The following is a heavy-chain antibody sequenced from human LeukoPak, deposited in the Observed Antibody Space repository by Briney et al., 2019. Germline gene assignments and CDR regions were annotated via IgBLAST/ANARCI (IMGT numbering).Heavy chain of an antibody. D-gene: IGHD2-2*03. CDR3: ARVDDLDAFDI. CDR1: GFTFSSYD. CDR2: ISDDGSSK. J-gene: IGHJ3*02. Sequence: GGSLRLSCAASGFTFSSYDMHWVRQAPGKGLEWVAVISDDGSSKFYADSVKGRFTIFRDNSKNTLFLQINSLRPEDTAVYYCARVDDLDAFDIWGQGTLVTVSS. V-gene: IGHV3-30*04.